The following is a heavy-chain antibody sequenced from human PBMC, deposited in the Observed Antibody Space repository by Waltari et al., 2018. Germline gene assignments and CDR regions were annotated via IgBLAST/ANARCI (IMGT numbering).Heavy chain of an antibody. J-gene: IGHJ4*02. CDR1: GITFSNFA. CDR2: ITVGDDT. Sequence: EVQLLESGGDLVQPGGSLRLYCAASGITFSNFAINWVRLAPGTGLAWVSAITVGDDTYYADSVKGRFTFSRDTAKDTVHLQMNGLRAEDTAVYYCATPFYNWDDPLHSWGQGTLVTVSS. D-gene: IGHD1-20*01. V-gene: IGHV3-23*01. CDR3: ATPFYNWDDPLHS.